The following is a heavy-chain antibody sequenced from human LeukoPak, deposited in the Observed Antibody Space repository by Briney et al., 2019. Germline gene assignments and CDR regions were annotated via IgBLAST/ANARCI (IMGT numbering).Heavy chain of an antibody. V-gene: IGHV3-64*04. CDR2: ISSNGDNT. Sequence: GGSLRLSCSVSGFTFSTYVMHWVRQAPGKGLEYVSAISSNGDNTYYADSVKGRFTISRDNSKNTLYLQMNSLRAEDTAVYYCERERGWVATGGYFDYWGQGTLVTVSS. CDR1: GFTFSTYV. CDR3: ERERGWVATGGYFDY. J-gene: IGHJ4*02. D-gene: IGHD5-12*01.